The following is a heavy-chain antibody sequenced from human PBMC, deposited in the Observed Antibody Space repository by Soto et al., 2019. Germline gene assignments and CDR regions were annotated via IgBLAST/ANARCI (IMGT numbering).Heavy chain of an antibody. CDR3: ARDKVAGIGGDGMDV. CDR1: GYTFTGYY. J-gene: IGHJ6*02. Sequence: DSVKVSCKASGYTFTGYYMHWLRQAPVQGLEWMGWINPNSGGTNYAQKFQGWVTMTRDTSISTAYMELSRLRSDDTAVYYCARDKVAGIGGDGMDVWGQGTTVTAP. V-gene: IGHV1-2*04. D-gene: IGHD6-19*01. CDR2: INPNSGGT.